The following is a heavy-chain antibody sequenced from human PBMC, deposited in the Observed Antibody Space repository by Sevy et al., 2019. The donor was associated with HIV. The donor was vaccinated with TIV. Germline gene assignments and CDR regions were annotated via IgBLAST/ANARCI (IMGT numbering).Heavy chain of an antibody. J-gene: IGHJ4*02. CDR2: IGYDGS. V-gene: IGHV3-33*01. D-gene: IGHD2-8*01. CDR3: ARDPRMYGDYLLAYFDS. CDR1: GFTPSTYG. Sequence: GGSLRLSCAASGFTPSTYGMHWVRQAPGKGLEWVAVIGYDGSNADSVKGRFTIASDNSKNTLFLQMNSRRAEDTAVYYCARDPRMYGDYLLAYFDSWGQGTLVTVSS.